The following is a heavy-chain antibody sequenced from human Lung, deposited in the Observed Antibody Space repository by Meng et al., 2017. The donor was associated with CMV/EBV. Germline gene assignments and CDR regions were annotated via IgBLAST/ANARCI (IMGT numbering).Heavy chain of an antibody. V-gene: IGHV4-34*01. D-gene: IGHD2-2*01. CDR2: INHSGST. CDR3: ARGTFPLIVVVPAAKGAFDY. Sequence: SETLSLXCAVYGGSFSGYYWSWIRQPPGKGLEWIGEINHSGSTNYNPSLKSRVTISVDTSKNQFSLKLSSVTAADTAVYYCARGTFPLIVVVPAAKGAFDYXGQGXLVTVSS. CDR1: GGSFSGYY. J-gene: IGHJ4*02.